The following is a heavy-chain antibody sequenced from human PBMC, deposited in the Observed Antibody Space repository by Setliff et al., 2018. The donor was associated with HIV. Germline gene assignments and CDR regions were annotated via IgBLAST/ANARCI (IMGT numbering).Heavy chain of an antibody. Sequence: SETLSLTCDVSGGSISSGSYFWAWIRQPPGKGLEWIGHIYHAGNTYYNPSLKSRVTISVDTSKNQISLRLNSLTAADTALYYCARGTTLNVVPDAFDIWGQGTMVTVSS. V-gene: IGHV4-39*07. J-gene: IGHJ3*02. CDR2: IYHAGNT. CDR3: ARGTTLNVVPDAFDI. CDR1: GGSISSGSYF. D-gene: IGHD4-17*01.